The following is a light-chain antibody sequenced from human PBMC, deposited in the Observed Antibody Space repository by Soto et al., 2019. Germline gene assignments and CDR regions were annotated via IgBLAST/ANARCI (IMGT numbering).Light chain of an antibody. Sequence: DIQMTQSPSSLSASTGDRVTITCRASQGISSYLNWYQQKPGKAPKLLIFAASSLQSGVPSRFSGSRSGPDFTLTISSLQPEDFATYYCQQSYSSPPTFGQGTKVDI. J-gene: IGKJ1*01. CDR3: QQSYSSPPT. CDR2: AAS. CDR1: QGISSY. V-gene: IGKV1-39*01.